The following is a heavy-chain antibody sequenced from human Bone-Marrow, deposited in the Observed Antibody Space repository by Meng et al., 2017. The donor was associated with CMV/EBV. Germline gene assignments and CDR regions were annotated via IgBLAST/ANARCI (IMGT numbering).Heavy chain of an antibody. J-gene: IGHJ4*02. D-gene: IGHD4-17*01. CDR2: IYYSGST. CDR1: GGSVSSGSYY. Sequence: SEPLSLTCTVSGGSVSSGSYYWSWIRQPPGKGLEWIGYIYYSGSTNYNPSLKSRVTISVDTSKNQFSLKLSSVTAADTAVYYCARMTTVTFYYFDYWGQGTLVTVSS. V-gene: IGHV4-61*01. CDR3: ARMTTVTFYYFDY.